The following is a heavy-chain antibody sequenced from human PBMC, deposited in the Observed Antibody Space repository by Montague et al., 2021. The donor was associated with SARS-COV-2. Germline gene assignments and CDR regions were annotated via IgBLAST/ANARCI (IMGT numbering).Heavy chain of an antibody. D-gene: IGHD3-16*02. CDR2: IFYSGTN. CDR3: ARHVTFGGVVVALDY. V-gene: IGHV4-39*01. Sequence: SETLSLTCAVSGASLSSSENSWGWIRQWPGEGLEWFGSIFYSGTNYFNPSLRIRTAISVDTSKNQFSLKVTSVTAADTAVYYCARHVTFGGVVVALDYWGQGHLVSVSS. J-gene: IGHJ4*02. CDR1: GASLSSSENS.